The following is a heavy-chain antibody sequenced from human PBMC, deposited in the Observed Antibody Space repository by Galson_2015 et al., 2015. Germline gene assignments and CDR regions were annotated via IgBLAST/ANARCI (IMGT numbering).Heavy chain of an antibody. J-gene: IGHJ4*02. CDR3: ARDEDGYGDYGYYFDY. V-gene: IGHV3-48*03. D-gene: IGHD4-17*01. CDR1: GFIFSNYW. CDR2: ISRSGSTK. Sequence: SLRLSCAASGFIFSNYWMSWVRQAPGKGLEWVSYISRSGSTKYYADSVKGRFTISRDNAKNSLYLQMNSLRAEDTAVYYCARDEDGYGDYGYYFDYWGQGTLVTVSS.